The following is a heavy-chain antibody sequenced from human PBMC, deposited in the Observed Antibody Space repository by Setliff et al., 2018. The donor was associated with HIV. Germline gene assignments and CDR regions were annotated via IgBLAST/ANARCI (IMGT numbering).Heavy chain of an antibody. CDR2: ISNSGST. CDR1: GGSISSGGYY. J-gene: IGHJ4*02. CDR3: ARVPSGLWFGKWGN. D-gene: IGHD3-10*01. Sequence: SETLSLTCTVSGGSISSGGYYWSWIRQHPGKGLEWIGYISNSGSTYYNPSLKGRLTISVDPSKNHFSLNLTSVTAADTAVYYCARVPSGLWFGKWGNWGQGTLVTVSS. V-gene: IGHV4-31*03.